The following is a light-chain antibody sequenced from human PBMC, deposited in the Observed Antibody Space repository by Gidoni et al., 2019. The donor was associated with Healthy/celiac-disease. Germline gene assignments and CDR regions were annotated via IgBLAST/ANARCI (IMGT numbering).Light chain of an antibody. Sequence: DIQMTQSPSSLSASVGDRVTITCRAIQSISSYLNWYQQKPGKAPKLLIHAASSLQSGVPSRFSGSGSGTDFTLTISSLQPEDFATYYCQQSYSTPPTFGQGTKVEIK. CDR1: QSISSY. J-gene: IGKJ1*01. V-gene: IGKV1-39*01. CDR3: QQSYSTPPT. CDR2: AAS.